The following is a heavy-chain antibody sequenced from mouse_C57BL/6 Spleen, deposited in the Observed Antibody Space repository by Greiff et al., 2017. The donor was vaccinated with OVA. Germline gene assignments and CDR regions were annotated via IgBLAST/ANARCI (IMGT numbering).Heavy chain of an antibody. V-gene: IGHV1-52*01. CDR3: AREGATAQATLDY. CDR2: IDPSDSET. D-gene: IGHD3-2*02. CDR1: GYTFTSYW. J-gene: IGHJ2*01. Sequence: QVQLQQPGAELVRPGSSVKLSCKASGYTFTSYWMHWVKQRPIQGLEWIGNIDPSDSETHYNQKFKDKATLTVDKSSSTAYMQLSSLTSEDSAVYYCAREGATAQATLDYWGQGTTLTVSS.